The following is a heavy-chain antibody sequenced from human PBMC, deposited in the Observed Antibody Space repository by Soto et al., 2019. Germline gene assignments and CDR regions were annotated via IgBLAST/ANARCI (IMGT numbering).Heavy chain of an antibody. V-gene: IGHV3-13*01. D-gene: IGHD6-19*01. J-gene: IGHJ6*03. CDR3: ARKSIAVGGTGHYYYYMDV. CDR1: GFTFSTYD. Sequence: EVQLVESGGGLVQPGGSLRLSCAASGFTFSTYDMHWVRQATGKGLEWVSAIGTAYDTYYSGSVKGRFTISRENAKNPWYLQMHSLRANDTAVYFCARKSIAVGGTGHYYYYMDVSGKVTTVTVSS. CDR2: IGTAYDT.